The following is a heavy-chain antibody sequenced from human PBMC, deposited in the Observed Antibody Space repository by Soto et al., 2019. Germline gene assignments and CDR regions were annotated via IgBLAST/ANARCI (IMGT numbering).Heavy chain of an antibody. CDR1: GGSISSYY. J-gene: IGHJ4*02. V-gene: IGHV4-59*01. CDR2: IYYSGST. D-gene: IGHD3-22*01. Sequence: SETLSLTCTVSGGSISSYYWSWIRQPPGKGLEWIGYIYYSGSTNYNPSLNNRVTISVDTSKNQFSLKLNSVTAADTAVYYCARGPDYYDRSGYVPLAYWGQGTLVTVS. CDR3: ARGPDYYDRSGYVPLAY.